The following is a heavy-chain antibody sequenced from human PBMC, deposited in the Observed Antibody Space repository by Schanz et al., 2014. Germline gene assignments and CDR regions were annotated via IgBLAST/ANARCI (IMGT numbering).Heavy chain of an antibody. CDR1: GGTFSSDT. CDR3: AREVGLYDRGWFDP. D-gene: IGHD3-22*01. J-gene: IGHJ5*02. Sequence: QLQLVHSGAEVKKPGSSVKVSCKASGGTFSSDTFSWVRQAPGQGLEWMGRIVPIAGITNYAQRFQGRVTITADKSSDTAYMELSSLRSEDTAVYYCAREVGLYDRGWFDPWGQGTLVTVSS. CDR2: IVPIAGIT. V-gene: IGHV1-69*04.